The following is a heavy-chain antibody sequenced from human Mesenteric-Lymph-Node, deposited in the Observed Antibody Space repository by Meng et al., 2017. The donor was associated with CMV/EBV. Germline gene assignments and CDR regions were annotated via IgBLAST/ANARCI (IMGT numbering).Heavy chain of an antibody. CDR1: GGGVGGWY. V-gene: IGHV4-34*01. CDR3: ARHQRWLKSEGGFNY. CDR2: INHRGGT. D-gene: IGHD4-23*01. Sequence: GGGVGGWYGGGIRRAPGEGRGGSGEINHRGGTNYNPSLKGRVSIAGDTARNQFSLKVSSVTAADTAVYYCARHQRWLKSEGGFNYWGQGTLVTVSS. J-gene: IGHJ4*02.